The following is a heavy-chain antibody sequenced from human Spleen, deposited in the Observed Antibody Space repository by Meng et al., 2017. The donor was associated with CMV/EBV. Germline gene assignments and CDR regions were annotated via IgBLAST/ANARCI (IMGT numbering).Heavy chain of an antibody. CDR2: ISYDGTNK. V-gene: IGHV3-30-3*01. CDR1: GFTFSYYA. D-gene: IGHD6-6*01. Sequence: GESLKISCAASGFTFSYYAMHWVRQAPGKGLEGVAIISYDGTNKYYADSVKGRFTISRDNSKNTLYLQMNSLRAEDTAVYYCAREKIAARNNWFDPWGQGTLVTVSS. CDR3: AREKIAARNNWFDP. J-gene: IGHJ5*02.